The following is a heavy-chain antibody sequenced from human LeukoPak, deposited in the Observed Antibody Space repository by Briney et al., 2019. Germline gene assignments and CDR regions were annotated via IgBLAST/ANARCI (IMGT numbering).Heavy chain of an antibody. Sequence: SETLSLTCTVSGGSISSYYWSWIRQPAGKGLEWIGRIYTSGSTNYNPSLKSRVTISVDTSKNQFSLKLSSVTAADTAVYYCARADGPPFTIFGVVTGYYFDYWGQGTLVTVSS. CDR2: IYTSGST. V-gene: IGHV4-4*07. D-gene: IGHD3-3*01. CDR1: GGSISSYY. CDR3: ARADGPPFTIFGVVTGYYFDY. J-gene: IGHJ4*02.